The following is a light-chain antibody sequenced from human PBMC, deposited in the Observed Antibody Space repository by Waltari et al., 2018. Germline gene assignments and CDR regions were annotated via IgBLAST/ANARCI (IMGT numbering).Light chain of an antibody. CDR2: EVY. V-gene: IGLV2-14*01. J-gene: IGLJ2*01. Sequence: QSALTQPASMSGSPGQSIAISRTATPSHFGDYNYVSWYHQHPGQAPTLIIYEVYDRPPGVSDRFSGSKSGNTASLAISRLQDEDEAHYYCCSYTTGGDMVFGGGTKVTVL. CDR1: PSHFGDYNY. CDR3: CSYTTGGDMV.